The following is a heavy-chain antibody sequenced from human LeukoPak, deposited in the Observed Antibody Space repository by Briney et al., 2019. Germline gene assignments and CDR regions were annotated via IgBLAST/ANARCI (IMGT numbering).Heavy chain of an antibody. V-gene: IGHV3-48*04. CDR2: ISSASGSI. CDR3: ARPRGYYYDSSGYYYGY. Sequence: GGSLRLSCAASGFTFSSYSMNWVRQAPGKGLEWVSYISSASGSIYYADSVKGRFTISRDNAKNSLFLQMNSLRAEDTAVYYCARPRGYYYDSSGYYYGYWGQGTLVTVSS. CDR1: GFTFSSYS. D-gene: IGHD3-22*01. J-gene: IGHJ4*02.